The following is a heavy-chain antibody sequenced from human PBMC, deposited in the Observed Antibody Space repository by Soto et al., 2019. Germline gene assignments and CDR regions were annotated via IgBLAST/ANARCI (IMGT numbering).Heavy chain of an antibody. D-gene: IGHD5-12*01. V-gene: IGHV3-30-3*01. Sequence: QVQLVESGGGVVQPGRSLRLSCAASGFTFSSYAMHWVRQAPGKGLEWVAVISYDGSNKYYADSVKGRFTISRDNSKNTLYLQMNSLRAEDTAVYYCARDSLLSMVATGGFDYWGQGTLVTVSS. CDR2: ISYDGSNK. J-gene: IGHJ4*02. CDR3: ARDSLLSMVATGGFDY. CDR1: GFTFSSYA.